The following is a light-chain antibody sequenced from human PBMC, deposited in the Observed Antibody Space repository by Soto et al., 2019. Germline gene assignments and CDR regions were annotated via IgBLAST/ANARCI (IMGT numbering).Light chain of an antibody. CDR1: KLGDKY. V-gene: IGLV3-1*01. CDR2: QDS. J-gene: IGLJ2*01. CDR3: QAWDSSVV. Sequence: SYELTQSPSVSVSPGQTASITCSGDKLGDKYACWYQQKPGQSPVLVIYQDSKRPSGIPERFSGSNSGNTATLTISGTQPMDEADYFCQAWDSSVVFGGGTKLTVL.